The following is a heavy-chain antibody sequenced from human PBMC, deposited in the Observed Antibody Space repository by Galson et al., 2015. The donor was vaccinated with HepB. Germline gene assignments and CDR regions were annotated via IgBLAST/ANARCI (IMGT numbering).Heavy chain of an antibody. CDR2: ISSSSSTI. V-gene: IGHV3-48*01. J-gene: IGHJ6*02. CDR1: GFTFSSYS. Sequence: SLRLSCAASGFTFSSYSMNWVRQAPGKGLEWVSYISSSSSTIYYADFVKGRFTISRDNAKNSLYLQMNSLRAEDTAVYYCARDRRYYYGMDVWGQGTTVTVSS. CDR3: ARDRRYYYGMDV.